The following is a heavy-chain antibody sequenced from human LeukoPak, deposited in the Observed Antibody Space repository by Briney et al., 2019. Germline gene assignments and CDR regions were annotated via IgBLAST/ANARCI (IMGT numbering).Heavy chain of an antibody. V-gene: IGHV3-30*04. Sequence: GGSLRLSCAASGFTFYHYALHWVRQAPGRGLEGVAGISVDGSNTYYADSVRGRFTVSRDNSKNTLYLQMNSLRAEDTALYHCAREYRSRECYSGVDYWGQGTLVTVSS. J-gene: IGHJ4*02. CDR3: AREYRSRECYSGVDY. CDR1: GFTFYHYA. CDR2: ISVDGSNT. D-gene: IGHD2-21*01.